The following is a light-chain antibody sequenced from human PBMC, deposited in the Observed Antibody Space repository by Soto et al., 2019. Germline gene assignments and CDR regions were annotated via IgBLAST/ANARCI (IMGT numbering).Light chain of an antibody. J-gene: IGKJ1*01. CDR2: GAS. CDR3: QQYGSSRT. V-gene: IGKV3-20*01. CDR1: QSVSSSY. Sequence: EIVLTQSPGTLSLSPGERATLSCRASQSVSSSYLAWYQQKPGQAPRLLIYGASSRATGIPVRFSGSGSGKDFTLTISRLEPEDFAVYYCQQYGSSRTFGQGTKVEIK.